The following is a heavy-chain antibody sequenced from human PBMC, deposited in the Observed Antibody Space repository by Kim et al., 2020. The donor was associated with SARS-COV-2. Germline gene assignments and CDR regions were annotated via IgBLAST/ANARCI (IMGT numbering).Heavy chain of an antibody. CDR2: IYYSGST. J-gene: IGHJ4*02. CDR1: SGSISTTNYY. CDR3: AAHRGYSYGWIDY. D-gene: IGHD5-18*01. V-gene: IGHV4-39*01. Sequence: SETLSLTCTVSSGSISTTNYYWGWIRQPPGKGLEWIGTIYYSGSTYYNPSLKSRVTISVDTSKNQFSLKLSSVAAADTAVYYCAAHRGYSYGWIDYWGQG.